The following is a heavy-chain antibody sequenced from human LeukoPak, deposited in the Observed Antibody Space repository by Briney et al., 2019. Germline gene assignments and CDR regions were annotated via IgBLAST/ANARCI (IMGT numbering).Heavy chain of an antibody. CDR3: ASLSSGWYERNY. CDR1: GYTLTELS. CDR2: FDPEDGET. V-gene: IGHV1-24*01. J-gene: IGHJ4*02. Sequence: ASVKVSCKVSGYTLTELSMHWERQAPGKGLEWMGGFDPEDGETIYAQKFQGRVTMTEDTSTDTAYMELSSLRSEDTAVYYCASLSSGWYERNYWGQGTLVTVSS. D-gene: IGHD6-19*01.